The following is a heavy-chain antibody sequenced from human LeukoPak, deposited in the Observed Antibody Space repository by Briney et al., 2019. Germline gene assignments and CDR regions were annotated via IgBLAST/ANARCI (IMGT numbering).Heavy chain of an antibody. CDR1: GGSISSGGYY. CDR3: ARGGEYGDYYGWFDP. CDR2: IYYSGST. J-gene: IGHJ5*02. Sequence: PSETLSLTCTVSGGSISSGGYYWSWIRQHPGKGLEWIGYIYYSGSTYYNPSLKSRVTISVDTSKNQFSLKLSSVTAADTAVYYCARGGEYGDYYGWFDPWGQGTLVTVSS. D-gene: IGHD4-17*01. V-gene: IGHV4-31*03.